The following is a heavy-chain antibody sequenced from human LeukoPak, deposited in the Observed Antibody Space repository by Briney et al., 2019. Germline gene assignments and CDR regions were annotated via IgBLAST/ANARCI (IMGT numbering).Heavy chain of an antibody. CDR2: ISAYNGNT. J-gene: IGHJ4*02. CDR3: ARDPNYYGSGSYYNVGFFVL. Sequence: ASVKVSCKASGYTFTSYGISWLRPAPGQGLEWMGWISAYNGNTNYAQKLQGRVTMTTDTSTSTAYMELRSLRSDDTAVYYCARDPNYYGSGSYYNVGFFVLWGQGTLVTVSS. V-gene: IGHV1-18*01. CDR1: GYTFTSYG. D-gene: IGHD3-10*01.